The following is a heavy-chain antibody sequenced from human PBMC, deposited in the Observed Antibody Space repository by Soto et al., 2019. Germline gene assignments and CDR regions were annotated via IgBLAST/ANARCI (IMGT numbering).Heavy chain of an antibody. CDR1: GGTFSSYA. Sequence: ASVKVSCKASGGTFSSYAINWVRQAPGQGLEWMGGIIPIFGTANYAQKFQGRVTITADESTSTAYMELSSLRSEDTAVYYCARGRVAARHYYYYMDVWGKGTTVTVSS. CDR2: IIPIFGTA. V-gene: IGHV1-69*13. CDR3: ARGRVAARHYYYYMDV. D-gene: IGHD6-6*01. J-gene: IGHJ6*03.